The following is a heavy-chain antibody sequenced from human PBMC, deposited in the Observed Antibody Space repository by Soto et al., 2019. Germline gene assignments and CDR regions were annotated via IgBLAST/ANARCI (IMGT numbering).Heavy chain of an antibody. CDR3: ARAETYSSGWYPNWFDP. Sequence: SETLSLTCTVSGGSVSSGSYYWGWIRQPPGKGLEWIGYIYHSGSTNYNPSLKSRVTISVDTSKNQFSLKLSSVTAADTAVYYCARAETYSSGWYPNWFDPWGQGTLVSVSS. V-gene: IGHV4-61*01. D-gene: IGHD6-19*01. CDR1: GGSVSSGSYY. J-gene: IGHJ5*02. CDR2: IYHSGST.